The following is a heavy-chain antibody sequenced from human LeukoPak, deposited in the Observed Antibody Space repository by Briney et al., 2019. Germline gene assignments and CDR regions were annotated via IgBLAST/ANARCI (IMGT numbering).Heavy chain of an antibody. Sequence: GASVKVSCKASGYTFTSYGISWVRQAPGQGLEWMGGIIPIFGTANYAQKFQGRVTITADESTSTAYMELSSLRSEDTAVYYCAGGGCSSTSCYADWFDPWGQGTLVTVSS. D-gene: IGHD2-2*01. CDR1: GYTFTSYG. V-gene: IGHV1-69*13. J-gene: IGHJ5*02. CDR3: AGGGCSSTSCYADWFDP. CDR2: IIPIFGTA.